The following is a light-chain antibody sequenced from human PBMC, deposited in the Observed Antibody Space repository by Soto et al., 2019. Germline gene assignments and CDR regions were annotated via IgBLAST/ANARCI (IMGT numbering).Light chain of an antibody. J-gene: IGLJ2*01. CDR1: SSDVGGFDY. Sequence: QSALTQPASISGSPGQSITISCSGTSSDVGGFDYVSWYQQHPGRVPKLILYDVSIRPSGVSNRISGSKSGNTASLTISGLQAEDEADYYCSSYTISNTYVVFGGGTKLTVL. V-gene: IGLV2-14*03. CDR2: DVS. CDR3: SSYTISNTYVV.